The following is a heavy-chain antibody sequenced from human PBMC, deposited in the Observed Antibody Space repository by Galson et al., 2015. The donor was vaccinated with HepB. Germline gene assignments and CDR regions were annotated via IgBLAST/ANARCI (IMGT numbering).Heavy chain of an antibody. Sequence: SVKVSCKASGGTFSSYAISWVRQAPGQGLEWMGGIIPIFGTANYAQKFQGRVTITADESTSTAYMELSSLRSEDTAVYYCATKAGTLCNGGSCYSEATVGTFDIWGQGTMVTVSS. D-gene: IGHD2-15*01. J-gene: IGHJ3*02. CDR3: ATKAGTLCNGGSCYSEATVGTFDI. CDR1: GGTFSSYA. CDR2: IIPIFGTA. V-gene: IGHV1-69*13.